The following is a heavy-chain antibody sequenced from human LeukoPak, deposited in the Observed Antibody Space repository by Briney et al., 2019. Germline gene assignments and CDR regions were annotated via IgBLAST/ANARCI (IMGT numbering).Heavy chain of an antibody. CDR1: GYSFSDNY. CDR2: INPNSGGT. D-gene: IGHD4-17*01. Sequence: ASVKVSCKASGYSFSDNYMHWVRQAPGQGLEWMGWINPNSGGTNYAQKFQGRVTITRDASISTAYLELSRLTSDDTAVYYCAREVYGDSSFDYWGQGTLLTVSS. V-gene: IGHV1-2*02. CDR3: AREVYGDSSFDY. J-gene: IGHJ4*02.